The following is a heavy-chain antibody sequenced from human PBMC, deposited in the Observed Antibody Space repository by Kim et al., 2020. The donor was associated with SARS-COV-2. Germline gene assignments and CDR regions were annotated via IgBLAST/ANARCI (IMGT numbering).Heavy chain of an antibody. D-gene: IGHD3-10*01. J-gene: IGHJ6*01. Sequence: SETLSLNCTVSGGSISSGGYYWSWIRQHPGKGMEWIGYIYYSGSTYYNPSLKSRVTISVDTAKNQFSLKLSSVTAADTAVYYCAREGSGYHYYYGMDVLG. CDR3: AREGSGYHYYYGMDV. V-gene: IGHV4-31*03. CDR1: GGSISSGGYY. CDR2: IYYSGST.